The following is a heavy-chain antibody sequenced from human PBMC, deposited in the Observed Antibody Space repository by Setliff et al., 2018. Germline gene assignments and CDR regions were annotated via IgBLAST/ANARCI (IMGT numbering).Heavy chain of an antibody. V-gene: IGHV1-18*01. CDR2: ISAYTGKA. CDR1: DYAFVSYG. J-gene: IGHJ4*02. Sequence: ASVKVSCKASDYAFVSYGLSWMRQAPGQGLEWLGWISAYTGKADYAHNFQDRLTMTTDTSTNTAYMELRSLRSDDTAVYYCARAPRLEWLLPTFDSWGQGTLVTVSS. D-gene: IGHD3-3*01. CDR3: ARAPRLEWLLPTFDS.